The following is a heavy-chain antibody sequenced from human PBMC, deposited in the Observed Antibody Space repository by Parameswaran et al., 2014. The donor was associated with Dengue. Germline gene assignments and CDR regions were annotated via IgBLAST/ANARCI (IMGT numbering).Heavy chain of an antibody. CDR3: ARNIEDFWSSYLGATNYFDY. J-gene: IGHJ4*02. V-gene: IGHV2-26*01. CDR2: IFSNDEK. D-gene: IGHD3-3*01. Sequence: VRQMPGKALEWLAHIFSNDEKSYSTSLKSRLTISKDTSKSQVVLTMTNMDPVDTATYYCARNIEDFWSSYLGATNYFDYWGQGTLVTVSS.